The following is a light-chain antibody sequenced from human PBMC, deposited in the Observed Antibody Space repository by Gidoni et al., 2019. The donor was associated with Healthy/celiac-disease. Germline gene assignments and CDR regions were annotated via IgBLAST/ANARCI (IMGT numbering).Light chain of an antibody. CDR1: QSLRHSNGYNY. CDR3: RQALQTHF. J-gene: IGKJ3*01. Sequence: DIVMPQSPLSLPVTPGEPASISCRSSQSLRHSNGYNYLDWYLQKPGPSPQLLIYLGSKRAAGVPDRCSGSGSGTDITLKSSRVEAEDVGFYYCRQALQTHFFGHGTKVDIK. CDR2: LGS. V-gene: IGKV2-28*01.